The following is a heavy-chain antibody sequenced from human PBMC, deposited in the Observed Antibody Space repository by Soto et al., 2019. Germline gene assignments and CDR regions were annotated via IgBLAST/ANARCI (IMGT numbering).Heavy chain of an antibody. CDR2: IIPIFGTA. Sequence: QVQLVQSGAEVKKPGSSVKVSCKASGGTFSSYAISWVRQAPGQGLEWMGGIIPIFGTANYAQKFQGRVTITADESTSTAYMELSSLRSEDTAVYYCARVTGDYGDPEYNNWFDPWGQGTLVTVSS. D-gene: IGHD4-17*01. CDR1: GGTFSSYA. J-gene: IGHJ5*02. V-gene: IGHV1-69*01. CDR3: ARVTGDYGDPEYNNWFDP.